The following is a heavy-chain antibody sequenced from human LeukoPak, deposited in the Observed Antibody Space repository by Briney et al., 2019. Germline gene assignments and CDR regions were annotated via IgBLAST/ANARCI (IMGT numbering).Heavy chain of an antibody. CDR3: AKDSAKKYDDY. Sequence: GGSLRLSCAASGFTFSGYEMNWVRQAPGKGLEWVSGISGSDGTTYYADSVKGRFTISRDNSKNTLYQQMNGLRAEDTAVYYCAKDSAKKYDDYWGQGTLVTVSS. CDR2: ISGSDGTT. J-gene: IGHJ4*02. D-gene: IGHD2/OR15-2a*01. CDR1: GFTFSGYE. V-gene: IGHV3-23*01.